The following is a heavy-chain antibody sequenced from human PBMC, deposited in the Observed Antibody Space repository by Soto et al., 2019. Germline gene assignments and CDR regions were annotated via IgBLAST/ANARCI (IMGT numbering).Heavy chain of an antibody. CDR1: GFTFSNYG. CDR2: IWYDGSNK. Sequence: GGSLRLSCAASGFTFSNYGMHWVRQAPGRGLEWVAVIWYDGSNKYYADSVKGRFTISRDNSKNTLYLQMNSLRAEDTAMYYCASCIAAAGTNWYFDLWGRGTLVTVSS. D-gene: IGHD6-13*01. J-gene: IGHJ2*01. V-gene: IGHV3-33*01. CDR3: ASCIAAAGTNWYFDL.